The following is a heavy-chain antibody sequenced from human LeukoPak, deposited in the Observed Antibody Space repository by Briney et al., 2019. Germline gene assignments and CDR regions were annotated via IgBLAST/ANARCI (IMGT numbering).Heavy chain of an antibody. D-gene: IGHD6-6*01. CDR3: ARDLEYSTSFGAFDI. V-gene: IGHV4-4*07. CDR2: IYTSGST. Sequence: SETLSLTCTVSGGSISSYYWSWIRQPAGKGLEWLGRIYTSGSTNYNPSLKSRVTMSVDTSKNQFSLKLSSVTAADTAVYYCARDLEYSTSFGAFDIWGQGTMVTVSS. J-gene: IGHJ3*02. CDR1: GGSISSYY.